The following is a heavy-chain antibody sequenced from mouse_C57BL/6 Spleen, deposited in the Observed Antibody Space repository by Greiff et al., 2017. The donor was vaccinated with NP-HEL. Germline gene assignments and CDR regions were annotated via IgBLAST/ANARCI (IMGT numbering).Heavy chain of an antibody. CDR1: GYAFSSSW. CDR3: ARYGNYNFDY. V-gene: IGHV1-82*01. D-gene: IGHD2-1*01. CDR2: IYPGDGDT. J-gene: IGHJ2*01. Sequence: VQLQQSGPELVKPGASVKISCKASGYAFSSSWMNWVKQRPGKGLEWIGRIYPGDGDTNYNGKFKGKATLTADKSSSTAYMQLSSLTSEDSAVYFCARYGNYNFDYWGPGTTLTVSS.